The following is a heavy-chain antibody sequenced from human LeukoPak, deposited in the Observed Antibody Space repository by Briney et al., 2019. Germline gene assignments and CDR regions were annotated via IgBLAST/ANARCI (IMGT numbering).Heavy chain of an antibody. D-gene: IGHD2-21*02. CDR1: GFTFSYYG. V-gene: IGHV3-30*03. Sequence: GRSLRLSCAASGFTFSYYGMHWVRQAPGKGLEWVAVISYDGSNKYYADSVKGRFTISRDNSKNTLYLQMNSLRVEDTAMYYCARDGLRRPPTPYCGGDCPLDYWGQGTLVTVSS. J-gene: IGHJ4*02. CDR2: ISYDGSNK. CDR3: ARDGLRRPPTPYCGGDCPLDY.